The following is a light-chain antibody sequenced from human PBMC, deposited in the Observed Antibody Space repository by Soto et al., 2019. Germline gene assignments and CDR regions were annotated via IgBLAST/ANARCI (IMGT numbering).Light chain of an antibody. J-gene: IGKJ5*01. CDR3: QHYNSDTTVT. Sequence: DIQMTQSPSTLSASVGDRVTITCRARQGIRSRLAWYQQRPGKAPKLLIYDASSSESGVPSRFSGSGSGTELTLTIGSLQPVYCATYYCQHYNSDTTVTFGQGTRLEIK. CDR1: QGIRSR. V-gene: IGKV1-5*01. CDR2: DAS.